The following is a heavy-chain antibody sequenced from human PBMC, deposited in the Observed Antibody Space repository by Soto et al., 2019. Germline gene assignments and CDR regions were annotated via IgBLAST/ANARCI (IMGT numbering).Heavy chain of an antibody. V-gene: IGHV3-66*01. CDR3: ARDGTYNWV. Sequence: ELPLVASGGGLVQPGGSLRLSCAASGFTVSNNYVRWVRQAPGKGLEWVSLIFSNGDTRYADSVKGIFTISRDSSSNTLYLQMNGLRVEDTAVYYCARDGTYNWVGGQGIHVTVSS. J-gene: IGHJ4*02. CDR2: IFSNGDT. D-gene: IGHD1-1*01. CDR1: GFTVSNNY.